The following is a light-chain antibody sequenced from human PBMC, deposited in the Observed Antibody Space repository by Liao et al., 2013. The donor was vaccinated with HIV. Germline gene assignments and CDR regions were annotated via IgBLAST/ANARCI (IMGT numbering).Light chain of an antibody. CDR2: QDT. V-gene: IGLV3-21*01. CDR3: QAWDSTLAWKV. J-gene: IGLJ1*01. CDR1: NIGSKS. Sequence: SYVLTQPPSVSVAPGKTARITCGGNNIGSKSVHWYQQKPGQAPVVVIYQDTKRPSGIPERFSGSNSGDTATLTIRGTQAMDEADYYCQAWDSTLAWKVFGTGTRVTVL.